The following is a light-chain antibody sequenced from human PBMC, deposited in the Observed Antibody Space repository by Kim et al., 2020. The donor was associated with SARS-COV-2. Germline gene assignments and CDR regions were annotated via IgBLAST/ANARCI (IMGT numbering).Light chain of an antibody. CDR1: QSVLYSFNNKNY. CDR2: WAS. V-gene: IGKV4-1*01. Sequence: DIVMTQSPDSLAVSLGERATINCKSSQSVLYSFNNKNYLAWYQHKPGQPPKLLIYWASTRESGVPDRFSGSGSGTDFTLTISSLQAEDVAVYYCQQYHSTPYTFGQGTKLEI. J-gene: IGKJ2*01. CDR3: QQYHSTPYT.